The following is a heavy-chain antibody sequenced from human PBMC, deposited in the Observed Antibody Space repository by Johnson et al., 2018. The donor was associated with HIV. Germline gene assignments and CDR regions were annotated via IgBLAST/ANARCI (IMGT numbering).Heavy chain of an antibody. V-gene: IGHV3-13*01. J-gene: IGHJ3*02. CDR2: IGVAGDT. CDR1: GFSFSTYD. CDR3: ARRRQGSASYSDPFDM. Sequence: VQLVESGGGLVQPGGSLRLSCAASGFSFSTYDMHWVRQATGKKLEWVSAIGVAGDTYSAGSVRGRFTISRENAKNSVYLQMNDLRVGDTAVFYCARRRQGSASYSDPFDMWGQGTMVTVSS. D-gene: IGHD2-15*01.